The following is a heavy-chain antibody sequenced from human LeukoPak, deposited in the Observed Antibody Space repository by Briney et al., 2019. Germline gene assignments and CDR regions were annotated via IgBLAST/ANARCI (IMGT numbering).Heavy chain of an antibody. V-gene: IGHV1-18*01. CDR1: GYTFTSYG. J-gene: IGHJ4*02. Sequence: ASVKVSCKASGYTFTSYGISWVRQAPGQGLEWMGWISAYNGNTNYAQKLQGRVTMTTDTSTSTAYMELRSLRSDDTAVYYCARGGYYYDSSGYRIDYWGQGTPVTVSS. D-gene: IGHD3-22*01. CDR2: ISAYNGNT. CDR3: ARGGYYYDSSGYRIDY.